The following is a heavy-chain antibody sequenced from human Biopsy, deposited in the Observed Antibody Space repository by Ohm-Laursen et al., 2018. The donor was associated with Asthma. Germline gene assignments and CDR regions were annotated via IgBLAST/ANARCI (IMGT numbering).Heavy chain of an antibody. Sequence: GTLSLTCAVYGGSFSGYYWSWIRQPPGKGLEWIGEINHSGSTNYNPSLKSRVTISVDTSKNQFSRKLSSVTAADTAVYFCARHQEAASYHYDGSIAYWGQGIPVTVSS. V-gene: IGHV4-34*01. CDR2: INHSGST. CDR1: GGSFSGYY. CDR3: ARHQEAASYHYDGSIAY. D-gene: IGHD3-22*01. J-gene: IGHJ4*02.